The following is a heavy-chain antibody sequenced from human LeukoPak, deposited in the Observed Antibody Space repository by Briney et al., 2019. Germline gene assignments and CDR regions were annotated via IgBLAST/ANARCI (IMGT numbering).Heavy chain of an antibody. V-gene: IGHV3-21*01. CDR3: ATDRTTRDFWSGYFFPAIAFDI. CDR1: GFTFSSYS. Sequence: GGSLRLSCAASGFTFSSYSLNWVRQAPGKGLEWVSSISSSSSYIYYADSVKGRFTISRDNAKNSLYLQMNSLRAEDTAVYYCATDRTTRDFWSGYFFPAIAFDIWGQGTMVTVSS. J-gene: IGHJ3*02. D-gene: IGHD3-3*01. CDR2: ISSSSSYI.